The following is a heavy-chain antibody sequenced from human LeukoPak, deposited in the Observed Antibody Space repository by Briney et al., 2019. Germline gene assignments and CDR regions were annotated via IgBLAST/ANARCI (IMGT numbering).Heavy chain of an antibody. D-gene: IGHD6-19*01. CDR1: EGTFSSYA. CDR2: IIPIFGTA. CDR3: ASSPVIAVAEVRSEFDY. Sequence: SVKVSCKASEGTFSSYAISWVRQAPGQGLEWMGGIIPIFGTANYAQKFQGRVTITADESTSTAYMELSSLRSEDTAVYYCASSPVIAVAEVRSEFDYWGQGTLVTVSS. V-gene: IGHV1-69*13. J-gene: IGHJ4*02.